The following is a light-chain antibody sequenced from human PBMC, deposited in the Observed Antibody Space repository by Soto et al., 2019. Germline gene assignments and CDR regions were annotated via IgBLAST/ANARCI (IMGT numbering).Light chain of an antibody. Sequence: DIQMTQSPSSLSASVGDRVTLTCRASETISTFLNWYQHKPGRAPTLLIYAASRLQSGVPSRFSGSGSGTDFTLTIIGLQPEDFASYYCQQSYSLSPITFGQGTRLEIK. CDR2: AAS. CDR3: QQSYSLSPIT. CDR1: ETISTF. J-gene: IGKJ5*01. V-gene: IGKV1-39*01.